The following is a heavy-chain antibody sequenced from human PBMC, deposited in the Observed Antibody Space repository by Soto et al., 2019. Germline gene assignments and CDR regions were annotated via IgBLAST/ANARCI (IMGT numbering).Heavy chain of an antibody. J-gene: IGHJ6*02. CDR1: DFTFSNRW. CDR3: ARENPYALHV. CDR2: INSDGSST. D-gene: IGHD4-17*01. Sequence: GGSLRLSCVASDFTFSNRWMHWVRQVPGKGLVWVSHINSDGSSTTYADSVKGRFTISRDNAKKTVYLQMNSLRAEDTAVYFCARENPYALHVCGQGTTVTVSS. V-gene: IGHV3-74*03.